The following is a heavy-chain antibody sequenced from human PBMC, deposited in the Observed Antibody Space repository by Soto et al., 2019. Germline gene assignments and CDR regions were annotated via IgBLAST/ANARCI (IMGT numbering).Heavy chain of an antibody. D-gene: IGHD6-13*01. V-gene: IGHV3-7*03. CDR1: GFTFSTYW. CDR2: IKQDGSEK. CDR3: ARVGSSSGYNWFDP. J-gene: IGHJ5*02. Sequence: EVQLVESGGGLVQPGGSLRLSCAASGFTFSTYWMSWVRQAKGRGLEWVANIKQDGSEKYYVDSVKGRFTISRDNAKSSLFLQMNSLRVEDTAVYYCARVGSSSGYNWFDPWGQGTLVTVSS.